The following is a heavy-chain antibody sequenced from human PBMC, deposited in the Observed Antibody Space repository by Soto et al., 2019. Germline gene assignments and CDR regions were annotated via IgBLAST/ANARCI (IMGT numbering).Heavy chain of an antibody. Sequence: GGSLRLSCAASGFTVSSNYMSWVRQAPGKGLEWVSVVYSGGSTYYADSVKCRFTISRDNAKNPLHLQMNGLRAEDTAAYYCARDLGLVLEYSSSLRCYYGMDVWGQGTTVTHSS. CDR3: ARDLGLVLEYSSSLRCYYGMDV. CDR1: GFTVSSNY. J-gene: IGHJ6*02. CDR2: VYSGGST. V-gene: IGHV3-53*01. D-gene: IGHD6-6*01.